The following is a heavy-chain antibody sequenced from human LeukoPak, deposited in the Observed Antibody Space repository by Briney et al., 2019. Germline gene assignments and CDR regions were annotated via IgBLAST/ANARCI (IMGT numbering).Heavy chain of an antibody. CDR3: AREESGSYFSWSVGYFDY. Sequence: GGSLRLSCAASGFIVSNNYMSWVRQAPGKGLEWVSVIYSGGSTYYADSVKGRFTISRDNAKNSLYLQMNSLRDEDTAVYYCAREESGSYFSWSVGYFDYWGQGTLVTVSS. CDR1: GFIVSNNY. V-gene: IGHV3-53*01. D-gene: IGHD1-26*01. CDR2: IYSGGST. J-gene: IGHJ4*02.